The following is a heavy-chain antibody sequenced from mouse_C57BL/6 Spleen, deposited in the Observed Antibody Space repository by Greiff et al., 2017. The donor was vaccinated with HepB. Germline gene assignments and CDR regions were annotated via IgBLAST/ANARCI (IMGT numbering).Heavy chain of an antibody. Sequence: EVQLQQSGPELVKPGASVKMSCKASGYTFTDYNMHWVKQSHGKSLEWIGYINPNNGGTSYNQKFKGKATLTVNKSSSTAYMELRSLTSEDSAVYYCARIEVYDYDGGFAYWGQGTLVTVSA. V-gene: IGHV1-22*01. CDR2: INPNNGGT. J-gene: IGHJ3*01. CDR3: ARIEVYDYDGGFAY. CDR1: GYTFTDYN. D-gene: IGHD2-4*01.